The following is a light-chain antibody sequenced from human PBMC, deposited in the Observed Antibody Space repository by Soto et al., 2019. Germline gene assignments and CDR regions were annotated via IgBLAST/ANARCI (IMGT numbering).Light chain of an antibody. CDR3: QQYSSYSLT. CDR2: DAS. V-gene: IGKV1-5*01. J-gene: IGKJ1*01. CDR1: QPMNYW. Sequence: DIQMTQSPSTLSASVGDRVTITCRASQPMNYWVAWYQQKPGKAPKILISDASSLESEVPSRFSGSGSGTEFSLTINSLQPDDFATYYCQQYSSYSLTFGQGTKVDI.